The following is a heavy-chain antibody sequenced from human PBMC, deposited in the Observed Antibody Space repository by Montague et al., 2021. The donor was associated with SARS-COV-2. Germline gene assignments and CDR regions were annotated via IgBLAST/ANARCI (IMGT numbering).Heavy chain of an antibody. CDR2: IYYSGGT. J-gene: IGHJ4*02. CDR3: ARHLNYRDYGGDDY. D-gene: IGHD4-17*01. V-gene: IGHV4-39*01. CDR1: GGSISSSSYF. Sequence: SETLSLTCPVSGGSISSSSYFWGWIRQPPGKGLEWIGSIYYSGGTYSNSSHKSRVTISVDTSKNQFSLKLSSVTAADTAVYYCARHLNYRDYGGDDYWGQGTLVTVSS.